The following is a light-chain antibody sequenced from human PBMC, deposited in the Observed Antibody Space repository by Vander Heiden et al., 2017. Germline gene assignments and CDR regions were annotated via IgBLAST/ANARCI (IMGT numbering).Light chain of an antibody. CDR3: QHYAGWP. Sequence: EIVMTQSPATLSVSPGERATLSCRASQSVSSNLAWDQQKPGQAPRLLIYGAYTRDTGIQARFSGRGAGTESTLTSSSLQYEHFEGYDRQHYAGWPFGRGTKVDIK. CDR1: QSVSSN. CDR2: GAY. V-gene: IGKV3-15*01. J-gene: IGKJ3*01.